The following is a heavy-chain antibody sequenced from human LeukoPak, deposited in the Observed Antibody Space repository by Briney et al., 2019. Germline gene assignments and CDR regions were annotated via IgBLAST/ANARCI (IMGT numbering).Heavy chain of an antibody. D-gene: IGHD1-26*01. Sequence: GGSLRLSCAASGFTFSSYEMNWVRQAPGKGLEWVSYISSSGSTIYYADSVKGRFTISRDNAKNSLYLQMNSLKAEDTAVYYCARSGSPVAEYFQHWGQGTLVTVSS. CDR3: ARSGSPVAEYFQH. CDR2: ISSSGSTI. CDR1: GFTFSSYE. V-gene: IGHV3-48*03. J-gene: IGHJ1*01.